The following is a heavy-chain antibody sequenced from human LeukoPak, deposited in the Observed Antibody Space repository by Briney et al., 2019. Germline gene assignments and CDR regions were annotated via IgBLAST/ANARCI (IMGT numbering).Heavy chain of an antibody. Sequence: GGSLRLSCAASGFTFSSFSMNWVRQAPGKGLEWVSSISSNNEFIYYADSVKGRFTISRDNAKNSLYLQLNSLRAEDTAVYYCARNERSGSSYYYYYMDVWGKGPRSPSP. CDR1: GFTFSSFS. D-gene: IGHD3-3*01. CDR2: ISSNNEFI. CDR3: ARNERSGSSYYYYYMDV. V-gene: IGHV3-21*01. J-gene: IGHJ6*03.